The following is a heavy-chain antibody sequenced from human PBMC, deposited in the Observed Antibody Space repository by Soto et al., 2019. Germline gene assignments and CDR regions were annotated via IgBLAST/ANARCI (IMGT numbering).Heavy chain of an antibody. CDR2: ISAFNGNT. V-gene: IGHV1-18*01. D-gene: IGHD3-16*01. J-gene: IGHJ3*01. CDR1: GFRCSDYG. Sequence: GASVKVSCKASGFRCSDYGCNWPRQAPGQGLEWMGWISAFNGNTETAQGLQDRVTMTTDSSTTTAHMDLTNLTTDDTAIYYCARSYYLADAFDVWGQGTMVTVSS. CDR3: ARSYYLADAFDV.